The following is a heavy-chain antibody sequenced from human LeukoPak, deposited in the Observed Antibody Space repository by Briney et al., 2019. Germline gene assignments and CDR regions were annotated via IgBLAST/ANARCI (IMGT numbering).Heavy chain of an antibody. Sequence: SETLSLTCTVSGDSISSSYYYWGWIRQPPGRGLEWIGSMFYSGSTYYNPSLKSRVTISVDTSKNQFSLKLNSVTAADTAVYYCASGSVVGATLGFDYWGQGTLVTVSS. D-gene: IGHD1-26*01. V-gene: IGHV4-39*01. CDR1: GDSISSSYYY. CDR2: MFYSGST. CDR3: ASGSVVGATLGFDY. J-gene: IGHJ4*02.